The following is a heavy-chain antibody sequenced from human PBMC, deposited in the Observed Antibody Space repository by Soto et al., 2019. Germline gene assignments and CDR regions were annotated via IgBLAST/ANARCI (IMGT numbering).Heavy chain of an antibody. CDR1: GNSISTTNW. V-gene: IGHV4-4*02. CDR3: ARDVGYHYDGSPSGQFDF. J-gene: IGHJ4*02. Sequence: SETLSLTCVVSGNSISTTNWWSWVRQSPGKELEWIGEIYHSGSTNYNPSLKSRVTISVDKSKNQFSLKLSSVTAADTAVYYCARDVGYHYDGSPSGQFDFWGQGTLVTVSS. D-gene: IGHD3-22*01. CDR2: IYHSGST.